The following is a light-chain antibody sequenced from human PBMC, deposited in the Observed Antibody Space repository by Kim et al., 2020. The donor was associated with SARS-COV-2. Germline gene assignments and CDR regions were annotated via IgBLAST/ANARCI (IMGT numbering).Light chain of an antibody. CDR3: LQQKSYPWT. CDR2: AAS. V-gene: IGKV1-17*03. CDR1: ISNS. Sequence: ISNSLAWFQQKPGKVPKRLIFAASTLQSGVPSRFSGSGSRTEFTLTINSLQPEDFATYYCLQQKSYPWTFGQGTKVDIK. J-gene: IGKJ1*01.